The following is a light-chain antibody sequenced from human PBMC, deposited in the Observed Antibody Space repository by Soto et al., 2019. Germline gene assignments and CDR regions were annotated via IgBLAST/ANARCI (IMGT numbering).Light chain of an antibody. CDR3: SSYASSSTLL. CDR1: SSDVGGYDY. Sequence: QSALTQPASVSGSPGQSITISCTGTSSDVGGYDYVSWYQQHPGKVPKLMIYDVSSRPSGVSNRFSGSKSGNTASLTISGLQAEDEADYYCSSYASSSTLLFGGGTKLTVL. V-gene: IGLV2-14*01. J-gene: IGLJ2*01. CDR2: DVS.